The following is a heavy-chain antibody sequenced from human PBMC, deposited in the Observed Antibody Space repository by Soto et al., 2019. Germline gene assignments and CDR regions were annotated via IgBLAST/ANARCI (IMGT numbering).Heavy chain of an antibody. V-gene: IGHV4-39*01. Sequence: SETLSLICIVSGESISSSSYYWGWIRQPPGKGLEWIGSIYYSGRTYYNPSFKSRVTISIDTSKNQFSLKLSSVTAADTAVYYCARQRTTVVTQAYFDHWGQGALVTVSS. D-gene: IGHD2-21*02. CDR2: IYYSGRT. CDR1: GESISSSSYY. CDR3: ARQRTTVVTQAYFDH. J-gene: IGHJ4*02.